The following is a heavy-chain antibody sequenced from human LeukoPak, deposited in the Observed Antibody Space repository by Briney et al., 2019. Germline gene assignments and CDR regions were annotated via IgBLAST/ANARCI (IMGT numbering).Heavy chain of an antibody. Sequence: GASVKVSCKASGYTFTSYDINWVRQATGQGLEWMGWMNPNSGNTGYAQKFQGRVTITRNTSISTAYMELSSLRSEDTAVYYCALGPYDSSGYYQEYYFDYWGQGTLVTVSS. D-gene: IGHD3-22*01. J-gene: IGHJ4*02. CDR3: ALGPYDSSGYYQEYYFDY. CDR2: MNPNSGNT. V-gene: IGHV1-8*03. CDR1: GYTFTSYD.